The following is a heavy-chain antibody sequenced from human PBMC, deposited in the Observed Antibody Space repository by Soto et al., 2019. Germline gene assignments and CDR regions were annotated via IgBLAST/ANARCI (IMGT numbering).Heavy chain of an antibody. J-gene: IGHJ4*02. CDR3: NRGSEYDFWSGYL. CDR1: GGTSTRYA. V-gene: IGHV1-69*06. Sequence: QERLVQSGAEVRKPGSSVKVSCKVTGGTSTRYAINWVRQAPGQGLQRMGGIVPMFGTSKYAQMSQGRVTITADTSTNIAYMELSSLRSEDTAGYYCNRGSEYDFWSGYLWGQGTLVSVSS. CDR2: IVPMFGTS. D-gene: IGHD3-3*01.